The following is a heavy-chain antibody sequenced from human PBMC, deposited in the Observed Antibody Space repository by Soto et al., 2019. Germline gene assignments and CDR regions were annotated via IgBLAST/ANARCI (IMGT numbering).Heavy chain of an antibody. J-gene: IGHJ6*02. Sequence: EVQLLESGGGLVQPGGSLRLSCAASGFSFSSYAMNWVRQAPGKGLECDSVISGSDSSTYYADSVEGRFTISRDNSKNTLYLQMNSLRAEDTAVYYCARVLCGSSSCHYYFYGMDVWGQGTTVTVSS. V-gene: IGHV3-23*01. CDR3: ARVLCGSSSCHYYFYGMDV. CDR1: GFSFSSYA. CDR2: ISGSDSST. D-gene: IGHD6-6*01.